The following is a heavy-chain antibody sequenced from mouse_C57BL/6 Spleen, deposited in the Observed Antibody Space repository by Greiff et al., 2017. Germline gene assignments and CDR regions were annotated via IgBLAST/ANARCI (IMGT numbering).Heavy chain of an antibody. CDR3: ARSNWDPYYAMDY. D-gene: IGHD4-1*01. Sequence: EVQLQESGPELVKPGASVKMSCKASGYTFTDYNMHWVKQSHGKSLEWIGYINPNNGGTSYNQKFKGKATLTVNKSSSTAYMELRSLTSEDPAVYYCARSNWDPYYAMDYWGQGTSVTVSS. CDR2: INPNNGGT. J-gene: IGHJ4*01. V-gene: IGHV1-22*01. CDR1: GYTFTDYN.